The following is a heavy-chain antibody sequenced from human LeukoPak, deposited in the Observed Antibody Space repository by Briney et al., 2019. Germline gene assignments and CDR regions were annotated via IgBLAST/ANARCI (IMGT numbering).Heavy chain of an antibody. CDR1: GFTFSDYY. J-gene: IGHJ4*02. Sequence: PGGSLRLSCAASGFTFSDYYMSWIRQAPGKGLEWVSYISSSGSTIYYADSVKGRFTISRDNAKNSLYLQMNSLRAEDTAVYYCARDKPRYSSSWPGIDYWGQGTLDTVSS. V-gene: IGHV3-11*01. CDR3: ARDKPRYSSSWPGIDY. D-gene: IGHD6-13*01. CDR2: ISSSGSTI.